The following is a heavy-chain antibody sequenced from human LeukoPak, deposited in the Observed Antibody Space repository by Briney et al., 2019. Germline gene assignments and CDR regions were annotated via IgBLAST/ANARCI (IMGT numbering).Heavy chain of an antibody. D-gene: IGHD3-10*01. J-gene: IGHJ4*02. CDR1: GFTVSSNY. CDR3: AKDGDGSGSNFDY. V-gene: IGHV3-23*01. CDR2: ISGSGGST. Sequence: TGGSLRLSCAASGFTVSSNYMSWVRQAPGKGLEWVSAISGSGGSTYYADSVKGRFTISRDNSKNTLYLQTNSLRAEDTAVYYCAKDGDGSGSNFDYWGQGTLVTVSS.